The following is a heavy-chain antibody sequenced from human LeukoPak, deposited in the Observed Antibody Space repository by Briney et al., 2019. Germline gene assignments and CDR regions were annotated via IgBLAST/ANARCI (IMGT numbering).Heavy chain of an antibody. CDR1: GGSISSYY. V-gene: IGHV4-59*01. CDR2: IYYSGST. Sequence: SETLSLTCTVSGGSISSYYWSWIRQPPGKGLEWFGYIYYSGSTNYNPSLKSRVTISVDTSKNQFSLKLSSVTAADTAVYYCATCGGDCFGAFDIWGQGTMVTVSS. D-gene: IGHD2-21*02. J-gene: IGHJ3*02. CDR3: ATCGGDCFGAFDI.